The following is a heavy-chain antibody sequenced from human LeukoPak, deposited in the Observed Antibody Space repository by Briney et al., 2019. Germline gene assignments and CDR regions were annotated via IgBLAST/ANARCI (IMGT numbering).Heavy chain of an antibody. D-gene: IGHD1-26*01. J-gene: IGHJ4*02. CDR2: INSDGSST. V-gene: IGHV3-74*01. CDR1: GFTFSSYW. CDR3: ARDRNTGSSYENLFES. Sequence: PGGSLRLSCAASGFTFSSYWMHWVRQSPGKGLVWVSRINSDGSSTSYADSVKGRFTISRDNAKNTLYLQMNSLRAEDTGVYYCARDRNTGSSYENLFESWGQGTLVTVSS.